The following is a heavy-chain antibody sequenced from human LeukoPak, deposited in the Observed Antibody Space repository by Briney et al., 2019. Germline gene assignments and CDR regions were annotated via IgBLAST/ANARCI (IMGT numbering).Heavy chain of an antibody. J-gene: IGHJ3*02. CDR2: ITGGGGAT. CDR1: GFTFSSFA. Sequence: GGSLRLSCAASGFTFSSFAMSWVRQAPGKGLEWVSGITGGGGATYYADSVKGRFTISRDNSRSTLYLQMNSLRVEDTAVYYCTKQVEASVAVTGVAFNIWGQGTMVTVSS. V-gene: IGHV3-23*01. D-gene: IGHD6-19*01. CDR3: TKQVEASVAVTGVAFNI.